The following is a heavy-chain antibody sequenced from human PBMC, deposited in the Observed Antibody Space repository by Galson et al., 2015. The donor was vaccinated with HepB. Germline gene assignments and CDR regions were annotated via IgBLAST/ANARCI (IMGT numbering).Heavy chain of an antibody. V-gene: IGHV1-18*04. CDR1: GYTFTSYG. D-gene: IGHD6-19*01. CDR2: ISAYNGNT. J-gene: IGHJ4*02. CDR3: AIGTGYSSGWYHGYYFDY. Sequence: SVKVSCKASGYTFTSYGISWVRQAPGQGLEWMGWISAYNGNTNYAQKLQGRVTMTTDTSTSTAYMELRSLRSDDTAVYYCAIGTGYSSGWYHGYYFDYWGQGTLVTVSS.